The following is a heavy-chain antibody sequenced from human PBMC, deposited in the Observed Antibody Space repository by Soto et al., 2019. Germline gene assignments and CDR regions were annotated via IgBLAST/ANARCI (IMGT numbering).Heavy chain of an antibody. V-gene: IGHV4-30-2*01. CDR2: IYHSGST. D-gene: IGHD4-17*01. CDR3: ARASAGYGDMGNWFDP. Sequence: SETLSLTCAVSGGSISSGGYSWGWIRQPPXKGLESIGYIYHSGSTYYNPSLNSRVTISVDRSKNQFSLKLSSVTAADTAVYYCARASAGYGDMGNWFDPWGQGTLVTVSS. CDR1: GGSISSGGYS. J-gene: IGHJ5*02.